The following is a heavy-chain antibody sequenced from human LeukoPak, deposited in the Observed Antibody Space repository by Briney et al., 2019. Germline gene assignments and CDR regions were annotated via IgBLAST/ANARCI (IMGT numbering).Heavy chain of an antibody. D-gene: IGHD5-18*01. CDR2: INPHSGST. CDR1: GYVFAGYY. Sequence: GASVKVSCKTSGYVFAGYYIHWVRQAPGQGLEWMGRINPHSGSTDYAQRFQGRVTLTRDTSISTAYMDLNRLTSDDTAVYFCARWDTPMVLSPFYFDYWGQGTLVTVSS. J-gene: IGHJ4*02. CDR3: ARWDTPMVLSPFYFDY. V-gene: IGHV1-2*06.